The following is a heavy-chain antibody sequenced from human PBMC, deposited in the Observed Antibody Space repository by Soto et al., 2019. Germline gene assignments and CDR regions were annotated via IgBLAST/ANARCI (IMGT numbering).Heavy chain of an antibody. V-gene: IGHV4-59*08. J-gene: IGHJ5*01. CDR2: IYYSGST. Sequence: SETLSLTCTVSGGSISSYYWSWIRQPPGKGLEWIGYIYYSGSTYYNPSLKSRVTISVDTSKNQFSLKLSSVTAADTAVYYCARHLGIAARLKGSNWFDPWGQGTLVTVSS. CDR3: ARHLGIAARLKGSNWFDP. CDR1: GGSISSYY. D-gene: IGHD6-6*01.